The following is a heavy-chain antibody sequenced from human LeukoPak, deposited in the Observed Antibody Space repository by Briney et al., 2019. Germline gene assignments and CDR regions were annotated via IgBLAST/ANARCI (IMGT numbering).Heavy chain of an antibody. J-gene: IGHJ5*02. V-gene: IGHV4-59*01. CDR2: IYYSGST. CDR1: GGSISSYY. Sequence: SETLSLTCTVSGGSISSYYWSWIRQPPGKGLEWIGYIYYSGSTNYNPSLKSRVTISVDTSKNQFSLKLSSVTAADTAVYYCARYGVPAAPNWFDXXXXGTLXTVSS. CDR3: ARYGVPAAPNWFDX. D-gene: IGHD2-2*01.